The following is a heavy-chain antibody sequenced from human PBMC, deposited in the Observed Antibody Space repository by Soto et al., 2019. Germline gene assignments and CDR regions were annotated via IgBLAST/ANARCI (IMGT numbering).Heavy chain of an antibody. Sequence: GGSLRLSCAASGVNFSSYAMSWVRQAPGKGLEWVSAISGSGGSTYYADSVKGRFTISRDNSKNTLYLQMNSLRAEDTAVYYCAKDMVRGVVSPAFDYWGQGTLVTVSS. CDR3: AKDMVRGVVSPAFDY. V-gene: IGHV3-23*01. D-gene: IGHD3-10*01. CDR2: ISGSGGST. CDR1: GVNFSSYA. J-gene: IGHJ4*02.